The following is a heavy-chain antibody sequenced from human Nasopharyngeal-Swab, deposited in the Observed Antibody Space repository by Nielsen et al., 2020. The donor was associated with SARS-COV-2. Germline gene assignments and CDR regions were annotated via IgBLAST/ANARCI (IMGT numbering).Heavy chain of an antibody. CDR1: GGSFSGYY. V-gene: IGHV4-34*01. CDR3: ARAYGDYYY. D-gene: IGHD4-17*01. J-gene: IGHJ4*02. Sequence: SETLSLTCAVYGGSFSGYYWSWIRQPPGKGLEWIGEINHSGSTNYNPSLKSRVTISVDTSKNQFSLKLSSVTAADTAVYYCARAYGDYYYWGQGTLVTVSS. CDR2: INHSGST.